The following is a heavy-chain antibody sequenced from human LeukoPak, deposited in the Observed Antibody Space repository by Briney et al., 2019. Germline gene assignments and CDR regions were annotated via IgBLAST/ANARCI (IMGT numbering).Heavy chain of an antibody. J-gene: IGHJ4*02. D-gene: IGHD2-15*01. Sequence: SETLSLTCTVSGGSVSSSTNYWGWIRQPPGKGLEWIGSIYYSGSTYYKSSLKSRVTIFIDTSNNRLSLRLSSVTAADTAVYYCARLGRAYPSSRIDHCGQGTLVTVSS. CDR2: IYYSGST. CDR3: ARLGRAYPSSRIDH. V-gene: IGHV4-39*01. CDR1: GGSVSSSTNY.